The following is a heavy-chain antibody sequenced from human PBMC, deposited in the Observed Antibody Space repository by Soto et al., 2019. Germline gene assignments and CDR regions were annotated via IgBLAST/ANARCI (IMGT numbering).Heavy chain of an antibody. D-gene: IGHD6-13*01. CDR2: MNPNSGNT. Sequence: ASVKVSCKASGYTFTSYDINWVRQATGQGLEWMGWMNPNSGNTGYAQKFQGRVTMTRNTSISTAYMELSSLRSEDTAVYYCARLGFYSSSWYQPRPPFDPWGQGTLVTVSS. V-gene: IGHV1-8*01. CDR1: GYTFTSYD. CDR3: ARLGFYSSSWYQPRPPFDP. J-gene: IGHJ5*02.